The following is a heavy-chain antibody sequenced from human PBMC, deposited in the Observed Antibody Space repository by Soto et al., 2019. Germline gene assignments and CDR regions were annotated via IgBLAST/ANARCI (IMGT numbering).Heavy chain of an antibody. D-gene: IGHD3-10*01. CDR1: GGSVSGYY. CDR3: ARGTGGSGSYYYFDY. Sequence: SETLSLTCAVYGGSVSGYYWSWIRQPPGKGLEWIGEINHSGSTNYNPSLKSRVTISVDTSKNQFSLKLSSVTAADTAVYYCARGTGGSGSYYYFDYWGQGTLVTVSS. J-gene: IGHJ4*02. V-gene: IGHV4-34*01. CDR2: INHSGST.